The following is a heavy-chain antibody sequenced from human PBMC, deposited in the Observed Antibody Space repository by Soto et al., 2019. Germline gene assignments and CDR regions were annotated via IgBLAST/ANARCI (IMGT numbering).Heavy chain of an antibody. V-gene: IGHV3-11*01. CDR2: ISSSGTTI. Sequence: GGSLRLSCAASGFTFSDYFMTWIRQAPGKGLEWVSYISSSGTTIYYADSVKGRFTISRDTAKNSLYLQMNSLRAEDTAVYYCERGGGPYGMDVWGQGTTVTVSS. CDR3: ERGGGPYGMDV. J-gene: IGHJ6*02. CDR1: GFTFSDYF. D-gene: IGHD3-16*01.